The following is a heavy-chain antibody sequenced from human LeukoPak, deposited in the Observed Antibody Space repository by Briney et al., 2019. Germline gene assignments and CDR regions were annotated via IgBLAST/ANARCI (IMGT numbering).Heavy chain of an antibody. CDR2: VSSSGSA. V-gene: IGHV4-4*07. CDR3: ARLPDSSVRGSPRSSFDI. J-gene: IGHJ3*02. D-gene: IGHD3-22*01. CDR1: GGYITSDD. Sequence: SETLSLSCSVSGGYITSDDWSWVRQPAGGGLEWIGRVSSSGSANYNPSLKSRVTISADRSKNQISLKMTSVTAADTAVYYCARLPDSSVRGSPRSSFDIWGQGTMVTVSS.